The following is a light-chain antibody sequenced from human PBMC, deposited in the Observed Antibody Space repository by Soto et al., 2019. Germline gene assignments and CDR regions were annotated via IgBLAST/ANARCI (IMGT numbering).Light chain of an antibody. CDR3: RSYTSRSTGV. Sequence: QSVLTQPASVSGSPGQSITISCTGTSSYIGGYNYVSWYQQHPGKAPKLMIYDVSNRPSGVSNRFSGSKSGNTASLTISGLQADDEADYYCRSYTSRSTGVFGTGTKVTVL. J-gene: IGLJ1*01. CDR1: SSYIGGYNY. CDR2: DVS. V-gene: IGLV2-14*01.